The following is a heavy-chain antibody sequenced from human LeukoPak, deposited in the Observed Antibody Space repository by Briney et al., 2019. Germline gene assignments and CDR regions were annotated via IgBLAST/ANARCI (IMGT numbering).Heavy chain of an antibody. D-gene: IGHD2-15*01. Sequence: ASVKVSCKASGYTFTSYAMHWVRQAPGQRLEWMGWINAGNGNTKYSQKFQGRVTITRDTSASTAYMELSSLRSEDTAVYYCARDLRTKWSRFDYWGQGTLVTVS. J-gene: IGHJ4*02. CDR2: INAGNGNT. CDR3: ARDLRTKWSRFDY. CDR1: GYTFTSYA. V-gene: IGHV1-3*01.